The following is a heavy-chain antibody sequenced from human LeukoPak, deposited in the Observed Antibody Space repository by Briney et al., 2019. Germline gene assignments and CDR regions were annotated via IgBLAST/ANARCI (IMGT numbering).Heavy chain of an antibody. CDR2: ISYDGSNK. D-gene: IGHD5-18*01. Sequence: GGSLRLSCAASGFTFSSYGMHWVRQAPGKGLEWVAVISYDGSNKYYTDSVKGRFTISRDNSKNTLYLQMNSLRAEDTAVYSCARERGYTYGLDYWGQGTLVTVSS. V-gene: IGHV3-30*19. CDR3: ARERGYTYGLDY. CDR1: GFTFSSYG. J-gene: IGHJ4*02.